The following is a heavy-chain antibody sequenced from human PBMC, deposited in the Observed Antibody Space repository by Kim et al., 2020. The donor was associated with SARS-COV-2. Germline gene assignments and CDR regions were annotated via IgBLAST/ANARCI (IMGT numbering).Heavy chain of an antibody. CDR3: ARDGPGILTGYYDY. D-gene: IGHD3-9*01. CDR1: GYTFTSYA. V-gene: IGHV1-3*01. Sequence: ASVKVSCKASGYTFTSYAMHWVRQAPGQRLEWMGWINAGNGNTKYSQKFQGRVTITRDTSASTAYMELSSLRSEDTAVYYCARDGPGILTGYYDYWGQGTVGTVSS. CDR2: INAGNGNT. J-gene: IGHJ4*02.